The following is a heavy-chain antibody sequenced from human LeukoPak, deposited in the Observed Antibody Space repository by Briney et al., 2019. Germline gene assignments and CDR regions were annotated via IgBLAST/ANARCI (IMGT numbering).Heavy chain of an antibody. D-gene: IGHD6-19*01. CDR1: GFTFSIFA. CDR2: ISGSGCTT. CDR3: AREVSGQDY. V-gene: IGHV3-23*01. Sequence: GGSLRLSCAASGFTFSIFAMSWVRQAPGKGLEWVSVISGSGCTTYYADSVKGRFTISRDNSKNTLYLQIDSLRAEDTAVYYSAREVSGQDYWGQGTLVTVSS. J-gene: IGHJ4*02.